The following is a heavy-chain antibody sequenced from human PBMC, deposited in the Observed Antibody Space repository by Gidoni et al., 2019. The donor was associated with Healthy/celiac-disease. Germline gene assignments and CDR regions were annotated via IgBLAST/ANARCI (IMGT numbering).Heavy chain of an antibody. Sequence: QLQLQESGPGLVKPSETLSPTCTFSGGSISSSSYYWGWIRQPPGKGLEWIGSIYYSGSTYYNPSLKSRVTISVDTSKNQFSLKLSSVTAADTAVYYCARDPSTTVVTRGWFDPWGQGTLVTVSS. CDR3: ARDPSTTVVTRGWFDP. J-gene: IGHJ5*02. D-gene: IGHD4-17*01. CDR1: GGSISSSSYY. V-gene: IGHV4-39*07. CDR2: IYYSGST.